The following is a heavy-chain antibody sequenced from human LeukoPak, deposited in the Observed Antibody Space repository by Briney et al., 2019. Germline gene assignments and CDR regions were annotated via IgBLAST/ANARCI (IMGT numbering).Heavy chain of an antibody. J-gene: IGHJ4*02. D-gene: IGHD6-13*01. CDR2: ISSSSTYR. CDR1: GFTFSGFN. Sequence: KPGGSLRLSRTASGFTFSGFNIHWVRQAPGRGLEWVSCISSSSTYRYYADSVKGRFTISRDNAKNSVYLQMNSLRAEDTAVYYCARDGSSSWYYYWGQGTLVTVSS. V-gene: IGHV3-21*01. CDR3: ARDGSSSWYYY.